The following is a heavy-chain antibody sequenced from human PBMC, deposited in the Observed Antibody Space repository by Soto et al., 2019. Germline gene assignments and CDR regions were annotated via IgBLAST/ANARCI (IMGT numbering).Heavy chain of an antibody. J-gene: IGHJ4*02. CDR1: GFTFDDYT. CDR2: ISWDGGST. V-gene: IGHV3-43*01. D-gene: IGHD3-16*01. Sequence: GGSLRLSCAASGFTFDDYTMHWVRQAPGKGLEWVSLISWDGGSTYYADSVKGRFTISRDNSKNSLYLQMNSLRTEDTALYYCAKDRFAAVSRLYFDYWGQGTLVTVS. CDR3: AKDRFAAVSRLYFDY.